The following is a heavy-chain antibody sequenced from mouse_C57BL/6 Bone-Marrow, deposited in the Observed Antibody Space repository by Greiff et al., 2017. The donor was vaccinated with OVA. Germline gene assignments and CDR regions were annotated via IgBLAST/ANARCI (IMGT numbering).Heavy chain of an antibody. J-gene: IGHJ3*01. V-gene: IGHV1-55*01. CDR1: GYTFTSYW. D-gene: IGHD1-1*01. CDR3: ARRGHYYGSSPYFAY. CDR2: IYPGSGST. Sequence: VQLQQPGAELVKPGASVKMSCKASGYTFTSYWITWVKQRPGQGLEWIGDIYPGSGSTNYNEKFKSKATLTVDTSSSTAYMQLSSLTSEDSAVYYCARRGHYYGSSPYFAYWGQGTLVTVSA.